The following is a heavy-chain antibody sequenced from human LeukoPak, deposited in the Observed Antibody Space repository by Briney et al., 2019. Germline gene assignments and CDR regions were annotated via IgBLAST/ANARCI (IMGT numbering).Heavy chain of an antibody. J-gene: IGHJ3*02. Sequence: GGSLRLSCAASVFTFSTYSMNCVRQAPGKGLEWVSSISSSSSYIYYADSVKGGFTISRDNAKNSLYLEMKSLRVEDTAVYYCAREGTGRRAFDIWGQGTRVTVSA. CDR3: AREGTGRRAFDI. CDR1: VFTFSTYS. CDR2: ISSSSSYI. D-gene: IGHD3-10*01. V-gene: IGHV3-21*01.